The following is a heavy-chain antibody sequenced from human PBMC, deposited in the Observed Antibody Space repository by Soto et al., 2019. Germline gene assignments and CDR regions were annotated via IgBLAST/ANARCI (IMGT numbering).Heavy chain of an antibody. CDR1: GFSISGGYY. D-gene: IGHD6-25*01. Sequence: SETLSLTCAVSGFSISGGYYWGWIRQPPGKGLEWIGSIYHSGTTYYNPSLKSRVTISVGTSKNQLSLKLYSVTAADTAVYYCERAWYRDAYNGGYHDYWGQGTQVT. CDR3: ERAWYRDAYNGGYHDY. V-gene: IGHV4-38-2*01. J-gene: IGHJ4*02. CDR2: IYHSGTT.